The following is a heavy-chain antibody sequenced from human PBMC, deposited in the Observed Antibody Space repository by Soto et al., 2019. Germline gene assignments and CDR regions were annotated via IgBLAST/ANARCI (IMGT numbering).Heavy chain of an antibody. V-gene: IGHV3-48*03. CDR1: GFTFSDYE. D-gene: IGHD2-8*01. J-gene: IGHJ5*01. CDR3: ASDTVYAWSFDY. Sequence: GGSLRLSCAASGFTFSDYEMTWVRQAPGKGLEWVSYISNSGSTKYYADSVKGRFTISRDNAKNSLYLQMNSLRAEDTAVYYCASDTVYAWSFDYWSHGSLVIVSS. CDR2: ISNSGSTK.